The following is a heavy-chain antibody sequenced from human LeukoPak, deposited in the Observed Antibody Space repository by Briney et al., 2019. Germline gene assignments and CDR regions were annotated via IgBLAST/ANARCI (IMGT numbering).Heavy chain of an antibody. V-gene: IGHV4-39*01. CDR3: ASQTEGYYFDY. CDR1: GGSISSSSYY. Sequence: SETLSLTCTISGGSISSSSYYWGWIRQPPGKGLEWIGSIYYSGSTYYNPSLKSRVTISVDTSKNQFSLKLSSVTAADTAVYYCASQTEGYYFDYWGQGTLVTVSS. D-gene: IGHD2-21*02. CDR2: IYYSGST. J-gene: IGHJ4*02.